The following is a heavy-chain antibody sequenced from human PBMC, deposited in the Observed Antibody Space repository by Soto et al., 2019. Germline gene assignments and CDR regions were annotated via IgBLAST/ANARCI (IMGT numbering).Heavy chain of an antibody. CDR1: GFSLTTSEVG. CDR2: IYWDGDK. D-gene: IGHD3-10*01. V-gene: IGHV2-5*02. Sequence: SGPTQVNPTQTLTLTCTFSGFSLTTSEVGVGWIRQPPGKALEWLALIYWDGDKSYRPSLRSRLTITMDTSKNQVVLTMTNMDPVDTATYYCAHRRAGNFDYWGQGALVTVSS. J-gene: IGHJ4*02. CDR3: AHRRAGNFDY.